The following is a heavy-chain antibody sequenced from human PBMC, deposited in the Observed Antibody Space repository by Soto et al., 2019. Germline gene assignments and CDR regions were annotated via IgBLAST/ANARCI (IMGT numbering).Heavy chain of an antibody. CDR3: AKAQGAVAGDY. J-gene: IGHJ4*02. CDR1: GFTFSSYG. CDR2: ISYDGSNK. V-gene: IGHV3-30*18. Sequence: QVQLVESGGGVVQPGRSLRLSCAASGFTFSSYGMHWVRQAPGKGLEWVAVISYDGSNKYYADSVKGRFTISRDNSNNTLYLQLNSLRAEDTAVYYCAKAQGAVAGDYWGQGTLVTVSS. D-gene: IGHD6-19*01.